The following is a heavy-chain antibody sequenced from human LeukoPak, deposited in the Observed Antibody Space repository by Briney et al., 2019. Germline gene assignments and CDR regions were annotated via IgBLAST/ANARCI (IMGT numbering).Heavy chain of an antibody. Sequence: SQTLCLTCTVSGGSISSGGYYWSLIRQHPGKGLEWIGYIYYSGSTYYNPSLKSRVTISVDTSKNQFSLKLSSVTAADTAVYYCASSSCSGGSCYSGNAFDIWGQGTMVTVSS. CDR1: GGSISSGGYY. J-gene: IGHJ3*02. V-gene: IGHV4-31*03. D-gene: IGHD2-15*01. CDR2: IYYSGST. CDR3: ASSSCSGGSCYSGNAFDI.